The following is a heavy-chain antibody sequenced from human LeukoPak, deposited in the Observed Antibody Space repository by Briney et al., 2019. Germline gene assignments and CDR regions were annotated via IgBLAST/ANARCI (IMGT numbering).Heavy chain of an antibody. V-gene: IGHV4-61*02. CDR2: IYTSGST. CDR3: ASSRAPGFDL. J-gene: IGHJ2*01. D-gene: IGHD2-2*01. CDR1: GGSISSGSYY. Sequence: PSETLSLTCTVPGGSISSGSYYWSWLRPPAGRGMEWIGRIYTSGSTNYNPSLKSRVTISVDTSKNQFSLKLSSVTAADTAVYYCASSRAPGFDLWGRGALVTVSS.